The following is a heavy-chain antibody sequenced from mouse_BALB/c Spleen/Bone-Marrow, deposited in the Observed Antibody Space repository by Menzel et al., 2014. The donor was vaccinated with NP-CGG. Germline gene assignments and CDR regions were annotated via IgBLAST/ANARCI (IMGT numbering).Heavy chain of an antibody. CDR2: INPGSSTI. V-gene: IGHV4-2*02. CDR3: ARLGNYGYHAN. Sequence: EVQVVESGGGLVQPGGSLNLACVASGFDFSRYWMSWARQAPGKGQEWIGEINPGSSTINYSPSLKDKFIISRDNAKNTLYLQMSKVRSEDTALYYCARLGNYGYHANWGQGTTLTVSS. CDR1: GFDFSRYW. J-gene: IGHJ2*01. D-gene: IGHD1-2*01.